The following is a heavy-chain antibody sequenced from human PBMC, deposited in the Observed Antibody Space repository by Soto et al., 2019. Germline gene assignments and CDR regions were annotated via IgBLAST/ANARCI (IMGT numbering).Heavy chain of an antibody. CDR3: AKDPISGYPDY. CDR1: GFTFSNAW. D-gene: IGHD5-12*01. J-gene: IGHJ4*02. CDR2: IKSKTDGGTT. V-gene: IGHV3-15*01. Sequence: EVQLVESGGGLVKPGGSLRLSCAASGFTFSNAWMSWVRQAPGKGLEWVGRIKSKTDGGTTDYAAPVKGRFTISRDNSKNTLFLQMNSLRVEDTAVYYCAKDPISGYPDYWGQGTLVTVSS.